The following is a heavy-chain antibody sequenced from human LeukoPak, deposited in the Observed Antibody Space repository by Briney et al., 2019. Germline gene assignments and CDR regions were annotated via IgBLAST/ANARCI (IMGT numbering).Heavy chain of an antibody. CDR1: GFTFSSYW. Sequence: GGSLRLSCAASGFTFSSYWMSWVRQAPGKGLEWVANIKQDGSEKYYVDSVKGRFTTSRDNAKNSLNLQMNSLRAEDTAVYHCARGGGGYVGFDYWGQGTLVTVSS. J-gene: IGHJ4*02. CDR2: IKQDGSEK. D-gene: IGHD5-12*01. V-gene: IGHV3-7*03. CDR3: ARGGGGYVGFDY.